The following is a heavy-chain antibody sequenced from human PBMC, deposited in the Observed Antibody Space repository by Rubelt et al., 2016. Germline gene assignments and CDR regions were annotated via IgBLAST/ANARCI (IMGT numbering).Heavy chain of an antibody. J-gene: IGHJ4*02. CDR3: ARVGQLFFPHFDY. CDR2: IFHSGTT. CDR1: GYSISSGYY. Sequence: QVQLQESGPGLVKPSETLSLTCTVSGYSISSGYYWGWIRQPPGKGLEWIGSIFHSGTTYYNPSLKSRVTISVDTSKNQFSPGLNSGTAADTAVYYWARVGQLFFPHFDYWGQGTLVTVSS. V-gene: IGHV4-38-2*02. D-gene: IGHD2-21*01.